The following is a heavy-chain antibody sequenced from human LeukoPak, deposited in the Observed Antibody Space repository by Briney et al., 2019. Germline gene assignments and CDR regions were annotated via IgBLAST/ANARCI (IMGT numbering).Heavy chain of an antibody. J-gene: IGHJ5*02. D-gene: IGHD1-26*01. CDR2: MNPNSGNT. V-gene: IGHV1-8*01. CDR1: GYTFTSYD. Sequence: ASVKVSCKASGYTFTSYDIDWVRQATGQGLEWMGWMNPNSGNTGYAQKFQGRVTMTRSTSISTAYMELSSLRSEDTAVYYCARAYDSGSYYSWFDPWGQGTLVTVSS. CDR3: ARAYDSGSYYSWFDP.